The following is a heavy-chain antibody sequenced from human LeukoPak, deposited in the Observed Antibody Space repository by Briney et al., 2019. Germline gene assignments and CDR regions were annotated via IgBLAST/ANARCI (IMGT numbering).Heavy chain of an antibody. D-gene: IGHD1-14*01. V-gene: IGHV3-66*02. CDR2: IYSGGST. Sequence: GGSLRLSCAASGFTVSTYYMSWVRQAPGKGLEWVSVIYSGGSTYFADSVKGQFTISRDNSKNTLYLQMNSLRAEDTAVYYCARTGPIDYWGQGTLVTVSS. J-gene: IGHJ4*02. CDR3: ARTGPIDY. CDR1: GFTVSTYY.